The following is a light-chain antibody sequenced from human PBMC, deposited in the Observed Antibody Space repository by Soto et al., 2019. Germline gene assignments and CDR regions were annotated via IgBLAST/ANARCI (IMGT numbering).Light chain of an antibody. CDR3: QSYESSLSGWV. Sequence: QSVLTQPPSVSGAPGQRVTISCTGSSSNIGAGYDVHWYQQLPGAAPKLLVYGITNRPSGVPDRFSGSRSGTSASLAITGLQAEDEADYYCQSYESSLSGWVFGGGTKLTVL. CDR1: SSNIGAGYD. J-gene: IGLJ2*01. V-gene: IGLV1-40*01. CDR2: GIT.